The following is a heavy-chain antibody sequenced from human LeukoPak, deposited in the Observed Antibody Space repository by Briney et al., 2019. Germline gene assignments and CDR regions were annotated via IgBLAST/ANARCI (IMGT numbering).Heavy chain of an antibody. CDR1: GVTLSDHH. CDR2: TRDKARGYTT. D-gene: IGHD6-25*01. CDR3: ARDGAAGDNSAFDI. V-gene: IGHV3-72*01. J-gene: IGHJ3*02. Sequence: PGRSLRLSCAASGVTLSDHHMDWVRQAPGKGLEWVGRTRDKARGYTTEYAASVEGRFTISRADSKTLVYLQMNSLKTEDTAVYFCARDGAAGDNSAFDIWGQGTVVTVSS.